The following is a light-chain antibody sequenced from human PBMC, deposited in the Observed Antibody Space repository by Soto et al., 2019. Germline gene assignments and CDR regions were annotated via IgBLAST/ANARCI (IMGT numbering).Light chain of an antibody. Sequence: DIQMTQSPSPLSASVGERVTITCRASQSISSWLAWYQQKPGKAPKLLIYKASSLESGVPSRFSGSGSGTEFTLTISSLQPDDFATYYCQQYNSYRRTFGQGTKVEIK. CDR2: KAS. J-gene: IGKJ1*01. V-gene: IGKV1-5*03. CDR3: QQYNSYRRT. CDR1: QSISSW.